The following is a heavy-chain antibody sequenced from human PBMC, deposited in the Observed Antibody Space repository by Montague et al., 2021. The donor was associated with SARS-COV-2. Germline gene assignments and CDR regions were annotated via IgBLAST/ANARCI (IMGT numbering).Heavy chain of an antibody. J-gene: IGHJ6*02. D-gene: IGHD3-10*01. CDR2: VYYIGST. V-gene: IGHV4-59*08. CDR1: GASISSYY. Sequence: SETLSLTCTVSGASISSYYWTWIRQPPGKGLEWIGYVYYIGSTNYNPSLKSRVTISVDTSKNQFSLNLSSVTAADTAVYYCARAGSGSYSFYYYYGMDAWGQGTTVTVSS. CDR3: ARAGSGSYSFYYYYGMDA.